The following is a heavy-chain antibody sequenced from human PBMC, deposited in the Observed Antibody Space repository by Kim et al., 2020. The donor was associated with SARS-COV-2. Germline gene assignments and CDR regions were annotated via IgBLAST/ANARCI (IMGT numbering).Heavy chain of an antibody. D-gene: IGHD3-10*01. Sequence: SETLSLTCAVYGGSFSGYYWSWIRQPPGKGLEWIGEINHSGSTNYNPSLKSRVTISVDTSKNQFSLKLSSVTAADTAVYYCARGYGSGSYLGRFWSNWGQGTLVTVSS. J-gene: IGHJ4*02. CDR2: INHSGST. V-gene: IGHV4-34*01. CDR3: ARGYGSGSYLGRFWSN. CDR1: GGSFSGYY.